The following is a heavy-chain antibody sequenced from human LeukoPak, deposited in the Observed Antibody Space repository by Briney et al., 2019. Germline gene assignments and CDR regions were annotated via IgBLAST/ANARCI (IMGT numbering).Heavy chain of an antibody. D-gene: IGHD2-2*01. J-gene: IGHJ4*02. Sequence: GGSLRLSCAASGFTFSNFAMSWVRQAPVKGLEWVTVISYDGSNKYYADSVKGRFTISRDNSKNTLYLQMNSLRAEDTAVYYCTQLYCSSTSCYHFDYWGQGTLVTVSS. CDR3: TQLYCSSTSCYHFDY. CDR2: ISYDGSNK. V-gene: IGHV3-30-3*01. CDR1: GFTFSNFA.